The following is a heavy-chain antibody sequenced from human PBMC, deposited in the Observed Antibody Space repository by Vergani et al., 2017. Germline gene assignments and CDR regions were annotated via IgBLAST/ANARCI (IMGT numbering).Heavy chain of an antibody. J-gene: IGHJ3*02. CDR1: GGSISSYY. Sequence: QVQLQESGPGLVKPSETLSLTCTVSGGSISSYYWSWIRQPPGKGLEWIGYIYYSGSTNYNPSLKSRVTISVDTSKNQFSLKLSSVTAADTAVYYCARDSSFYYDFWSGHRGAFDIWGQGTMVTVSS. CDR2: IYYSGST. V-gene: IGHV4-59*01. D-gene: IGHD3-3*01. CDR3: ARDSSFYYDFWSGHRGAFDI.